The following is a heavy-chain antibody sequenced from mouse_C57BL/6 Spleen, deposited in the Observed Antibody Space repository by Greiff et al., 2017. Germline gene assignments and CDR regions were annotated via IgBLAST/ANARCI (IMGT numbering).Heavy chain of an antibody. V-gene: IGHV5-16*01. J-gene: IGHJ4*01. D-gene: IGHD6-2*01. CDR2: INYDGSST. CDR3: ARKSYYYAMDY. CDR1: GFTFSDYY. Sequence: EVNLVESEGGLVQPGSSMKLSCTASGFTFSDYYMAWVRQVPEKGLEWVANINYDGSSTYYLDSLKSRFIISRDNAKNILYLQMSSLKSEDTATYYCARKSYYYAMDYWGQGTSVTVSS.